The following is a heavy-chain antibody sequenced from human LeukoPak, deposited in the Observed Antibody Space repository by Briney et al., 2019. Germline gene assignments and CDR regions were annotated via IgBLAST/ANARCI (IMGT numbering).Heavy chain of an antibody. CDR3: AKDFRAYSSSWPVDY. D-gene: IGHD6-13*01. Sequence: GGSLRLSCAASGFTFDDYAMHWVRQAPGKGLEWVSGISWNSGSIGYADSVKGRFTISRDNAKNSLYLQMNSLRAEDTALYYCAKDFRAYSSSWPVDYWGQGTLVTASS. V-gene: IGHV3-9*01. CDR2: ISWNSGSI. CDR1: GFTFDDYA. J-gene: IGHJ4*02.